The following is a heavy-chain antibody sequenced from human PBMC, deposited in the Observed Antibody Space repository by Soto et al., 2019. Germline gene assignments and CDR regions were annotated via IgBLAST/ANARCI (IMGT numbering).Heavy chain of an antibody. Sequence: SETLSLTCTVSGGSISSYYWSWIRQPAGKGLEWVGRIYTSGSTNYNPSLKSRVTMSVDTSKNQFSLNLRSILAADTAFYYCARYFDTSQRPYFDHWGQGALVPVSS. CDR2: IYTSGST. D-gene: IGHD3-22*01. V-gene: IGHV4-4*07. CDR3: ARYFDTSQRPYFDH. J-gene: IGHJ5*02. CDR1: GGSISSYY.